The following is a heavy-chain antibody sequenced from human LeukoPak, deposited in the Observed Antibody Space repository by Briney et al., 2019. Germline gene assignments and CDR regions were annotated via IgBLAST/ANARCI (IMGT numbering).Heavy chain of an antibody. V-gene: IGHV4-59*08. CDR2: IYYTGGT. CDR3: AKYGNSGWVIDN. D-gene: IGHD6-19*01. CDR1: GGSIGSNY. Sequence: SETLSLTCTVSGGSIGSNYWTWIRQPPGKGLEYIGYIYYTGGTNYNPSLKCRVTISVDTSKNQFSLKLSSVTAADTAVYFCAKYGNSGWVIDNWGQGTLVTVSS. J-gene: IGHJ4*02.